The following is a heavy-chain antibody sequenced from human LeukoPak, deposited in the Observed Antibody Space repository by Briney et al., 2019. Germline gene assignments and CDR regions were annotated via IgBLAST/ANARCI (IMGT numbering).Heavy chain of an antibody. CDR1: GFTFSSHG. CDR3: AKDYSSASYYVDY. D-gene: IGHD3-22*01. Sequence: GGSLRLSCAASGFTFSSHGMHWVRQAPGKGLEWVSFIRYDGSIKYYAESVKGRFTIPRDNSTNTLYLEMNSLRAEDTAVYYCAKDYSSASYYVDYWGQGILVTVSS. J-gene: IGHJ4*02. V-gene: IGHV3-30*02. CDR2: IRYDGSIK.